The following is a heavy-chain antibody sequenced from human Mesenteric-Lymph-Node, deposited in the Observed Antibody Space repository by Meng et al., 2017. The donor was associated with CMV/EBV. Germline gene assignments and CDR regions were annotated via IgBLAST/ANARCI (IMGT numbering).Heavy chain of an antibody. Sequence: ETLSLTCTVSGDSVSSRSYYWSWIRQPPGKGLEWVANIKQDGSEKYYVDSVKGRFTISRDNAKNSLYLQMNSLRAEDTAVYFCATMAPGGSYLEDFWGQGILVTVSS. CDR3: ATMAPGGSYLEDF. D-gene: IGHD1-26*01. J-gene: IGHJ4*02. V-gene: IGHV3-7*03. CDR1: GDSVSSRSYY. CDR2: IKQDGSEK.